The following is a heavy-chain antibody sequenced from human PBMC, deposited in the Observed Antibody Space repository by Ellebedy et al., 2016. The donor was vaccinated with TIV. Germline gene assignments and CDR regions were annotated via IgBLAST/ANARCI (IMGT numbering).Heavy chain of an antibody. CDR2: IYHSGST. CDR3: ARLRGYCDY. V-gene: IGHV4-30-2*01. J-gene: IGHJ4*02. Sequence: LRLSCAVSGGSISSGGYSWSWIRQPPGKGLEWIGYIYHSGSTYYNPSLKSRVTISVDRSKNQFSLKLSSVTAADTAVYYCARLRGYCDYWGQGTLVTVSS. D-gene: IGHD3-22*01. CDR1: GGSISSGGYS.